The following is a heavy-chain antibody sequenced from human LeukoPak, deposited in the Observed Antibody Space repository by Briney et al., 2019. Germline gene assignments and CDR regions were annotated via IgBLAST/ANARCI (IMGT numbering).Heavy chain of an antibody. V-gene: IGHV4-34*01. CDR3: ARGGGYSSGWYWGRYYFDY. CDR1: GGSISGYY. D-gene: IGHD6-19*01. Sequence: SETLSLTCTVSGGSISGYYWSWIRQPPGKGLEWIEEINHSGSTNYNPSLKSRVTISVDTSKNQFSLKLSSVTAADTAVYYCARGGGYSSGWYWGRYYFDYWGQGTLVTVSS. J-gene: IGHJ4*02. CDR2: INHSGST.